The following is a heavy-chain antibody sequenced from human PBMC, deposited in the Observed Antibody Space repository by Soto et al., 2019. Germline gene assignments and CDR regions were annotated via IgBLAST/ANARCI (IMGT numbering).Heavy chain of an antibody. J-gene: IGHJ6*02. CDR2: ISAYNGNT. V-gene: IGHV1-18*01. D-gene: IGHD1-26*01. CDR1: GYTFTSYG. CDR3: ARGSGSYVLYYYYGMDV. Sequence: ASVKVSCKASGYTFTSYGISWVRQAPGQGLEWMGWISAYNGNTNYAQKLQGRVTMTTDTSTSTAYMELRSLRSDDTAVYYCARGSGSYVLYYYYGMDVWGQGTTVTVSS.